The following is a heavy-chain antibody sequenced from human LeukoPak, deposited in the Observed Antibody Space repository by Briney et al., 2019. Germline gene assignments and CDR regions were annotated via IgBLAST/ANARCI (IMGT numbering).Heavy chain of an antibody. CDR2: IKQDGSQK. V-gene: IGHV3-7*03. CDR1: GFSFSNFW. D-gene: IGHD2-15*01. CDR3: ASSTRRHCSGGSCWEY. J-gene: IGHJ4*02. Sequence: GESLRLSCVASGFSFSNFWMSWVRQAPGERPEWLTNIKQDGSQKYYVDSVRGRFTISRDNAKNSLYLQMNSLRAEDTAVYYCASSTRRHCSGGSCWEYWGQGTLVTVSS.